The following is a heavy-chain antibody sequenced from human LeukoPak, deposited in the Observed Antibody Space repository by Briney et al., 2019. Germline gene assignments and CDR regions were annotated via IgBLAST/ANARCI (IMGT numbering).Heavy chain of an antibody. CDR3: ARDISFGGVTRGDY. V-gene: IGHV1-18*01. D-gene: IGHD3-16*01. CDR2: ISTYDDNI. CDR1: GYTFTTYG. Sequence: ASVKVSCKASGYTFTTYGLSWVRQAPGQGLEWLGWISTYDDNIKYAQSLQSRLTLTIDTSTSTAYMELRSLTSDDTAVYYCARDISFGGVTRGDYWGQGTLVTVSS. J-gene: IGHJ4*02.